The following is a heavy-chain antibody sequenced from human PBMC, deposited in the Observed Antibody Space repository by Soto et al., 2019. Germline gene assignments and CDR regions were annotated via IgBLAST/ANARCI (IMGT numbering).Heavy chain of an antibody. CDR3: ARARWYDDFDV. CDR2: IFHGGNT. CDR1: FFFISSANY. V-gene: IGHV4-38-2*02. D-gene: IGHD2-15*01. J-gene: IGHJ3*01. Sequence: ETLSLSCSVSFFFISSANYCVCILNPPGKGLDWIGSIFHGGNTYYNPSRKIRFTISVDMSKNQFSLKLNSVTAEDTAVYYCARARWYDDFDVWGPGTVVNVS.